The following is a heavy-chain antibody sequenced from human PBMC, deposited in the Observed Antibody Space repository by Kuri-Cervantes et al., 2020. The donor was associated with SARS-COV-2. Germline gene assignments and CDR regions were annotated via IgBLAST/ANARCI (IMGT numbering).Heavy chain of an antibody. D-gene: IGHD3-16*02. Sequence: GGSLRLSCAASGFTFSSYGMHWVRQAPGKGLEWVAVIWYDGSNKYYADSVKGRFTISRDNSKNTLYLQMNSLRAEDTAVYHCARDTVRGVIRYYFDYWGQGTLVTVSS. J-gene: IGHJ4*02. CDR1: GFTFSSYG. CDR2: IWYDGSNK. V-gene: IGHV3-33*08. CDR3: ARDTVRGVIRYYFDY.